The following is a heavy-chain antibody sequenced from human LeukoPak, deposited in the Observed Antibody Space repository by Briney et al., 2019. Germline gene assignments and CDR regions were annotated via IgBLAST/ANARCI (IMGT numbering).Heavy chain of an antibody. D-gene: IGHD3-10*01. CDR2: IYYSGST. CDR3: ARGQRVRQERITMVRGVPTSNWFDP. CDR1: GGSISSYY. J-gene: IGHJ5*02. V-gene: IGHV4-59*01. Sequence: SETLSLTCTVSGGSISSYYWSWIRQPPGKGLEWIGYIYYSGSTKYNPSLKSRVTISVDTSKNQFSLELSSVTAADTAVYYCARGQRVRQERITMVRGVPTSNWFDPWGQGTLVTVSS.